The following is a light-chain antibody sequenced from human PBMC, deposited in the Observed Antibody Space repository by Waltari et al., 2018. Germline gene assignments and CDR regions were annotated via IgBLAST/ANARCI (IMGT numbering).Light chain of an antibody. Sequence: LVLTHSPAPLSLSPGERATLSCRASQTVSRSLAWYQQKPGQAPKLLIYGASTRATGIPDRFTGSGSGTDFSLTISSLEPEDFAIYFCQHYVRLPATFGQGTKVEIK. CDR2: GAS. CDR1: QTVSRS. J-gene: IGKJ1*01. CDR3: QHYVRLPAT. V-gene: IGKV3-20*01.